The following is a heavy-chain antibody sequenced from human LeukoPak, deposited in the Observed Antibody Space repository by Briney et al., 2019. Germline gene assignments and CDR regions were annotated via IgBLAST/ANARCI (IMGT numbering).Heavy chain of an antibody. CDR2: ISSSGAAT. Sequence: GGSLRLSCAASGFTFNPSAMSWVRQAPGKGLEWVSTISSSGAATYYADSVKGRFTISRENSKNTLYLQVNSPRDEDTAIYYCAKDSGMNKPFNNWGQGTLVTVSS. J-gene: IGHJ4*02. CDR1: GFTFNPSA. V-gene: IGHV3-23*01. D-gene: IGHD1/OR15-1a*01. CDR3: AKDSGMNKPFNN.